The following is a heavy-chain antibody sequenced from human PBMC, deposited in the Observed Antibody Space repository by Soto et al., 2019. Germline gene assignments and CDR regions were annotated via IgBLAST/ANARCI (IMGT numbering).Heavy chain of an antibody. CDR2: ISYDGSNK. Sequence: PGGSLRLSCAASGFTFSSYGMHWVRQAPGKWLEWVAVISYDGSNKYYADSVKGRFTISRDNSKNTLYLQMNSLRAEDTAVYYCAKDQRYFDWLPSPLYYYGMDVWGQGXTVTVYS. J-gene: IGHJ6*02. CDR3: AKDQRYFDWLPSPLYYYGMDV. CDR1: GFTFSSYG. D-gene: IGHD3-9*01. V-gene: IGHV3-30*18.